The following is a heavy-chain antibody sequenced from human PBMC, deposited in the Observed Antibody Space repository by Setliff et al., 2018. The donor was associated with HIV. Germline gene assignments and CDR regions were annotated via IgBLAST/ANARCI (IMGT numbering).Heavy chain of an antibody. CDR3: AKSRLGGGTTSGYRYGMDV. D-gene: IGHD1-7*01. Sequence: SLRLSCAASGFSFRSYGMHWVRQAPGKGLEWAAIIWYDGSNKDYGDSVKGRFTISRDNSKNTLYLEMNSLRAEDTAVYYCAKSRLGGGTTSGYRYGMDVWGQGTTVTVSS. V-gene: IGHV3-33*06. CDR2: IWYDGSNK. CDR1: GFSFRSYG. J-gene: IGHJ6*02.